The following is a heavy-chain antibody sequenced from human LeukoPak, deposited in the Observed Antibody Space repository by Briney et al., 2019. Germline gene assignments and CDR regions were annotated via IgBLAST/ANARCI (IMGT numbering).Heavy chain of an antibody. CDR2: INPSGGST. CDR3: ARDAPAYCSGGSCYLDP. V-gene: IGHV1-46*01. D-gene: IGHD2-15*01. CDR1: GYTFTTYY. J-gene: IGHJ5*02. Sequence: ASVKVSCKASGYTFTTYYMHWVRQAPGQGLEWTGIINPSGGSTSYAQKFQGRVTMTRDTSTSTVYMELSSLRSEDTAVYYCARDAPAYCSGGSCYLDPWGQGTLVTVSS.